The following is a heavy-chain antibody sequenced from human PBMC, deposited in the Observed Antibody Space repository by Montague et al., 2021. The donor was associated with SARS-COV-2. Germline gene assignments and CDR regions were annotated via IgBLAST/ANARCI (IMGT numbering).Heavy chain of an antibody. Sequence: SDILSLTRAVSGGSFSDYYCSWIRQPPGKGLEWIGLEWIGEIQHXRIINYNPSLKLQVTISVDSSRNQLSLKLSSVTAAGTAVYYCWMGGGNGVFDLWGQGTMVTVSS. CDR3: WMGGGNGVFDL. D-gene: IGHD2-8*01. J-gene: IGHJ3*01. CDR1: GGSFSDYY. V-gene: IGHV4-34*01. CDR2: IQHXRII.